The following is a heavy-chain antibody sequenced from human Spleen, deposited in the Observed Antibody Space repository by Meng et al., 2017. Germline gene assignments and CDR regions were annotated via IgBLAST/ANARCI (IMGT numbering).Heavy chain of an antibody. CDR2: IIPILGIA. CDR3: AREPAGGSADY. V-gene: IGHV1-69*04. J-gene: IGHJ4*02. Sequence: QAPLVTDGAEVKKSESSVQVYCKASGGTFSSYAISWVRQAPGQGLEWMGGIIPILGIANYAQKFQGRVTNTADKSTSTAYMELSNLRSEDTSVYYCAREPAGGSADYWGQGTLVTVSS. CDR1: GGTFSSYA. D-gene: IGHD6-13*01.